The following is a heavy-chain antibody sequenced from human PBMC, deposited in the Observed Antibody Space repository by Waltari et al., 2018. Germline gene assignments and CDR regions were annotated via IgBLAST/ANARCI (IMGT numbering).Heavy chain of an antibody. CDR2: IRSKAYGGTT. J-gene: IGHJ4*02. CDR3: TAAYCTNGVCFDY. CDR1: GFTFGDYA. Sequence: EVQLVESGGGLVQPGRSLRLSCTASGFTFGDYAMSWVRQAPGKGLEWVGFIRSKAYGGTTEYAASVKGRFTISRDDSKSIAYLQMNSLKTEDTAVYYSTAAYCTNGVCFDYWGQGTLVTVSS. D-gene: IGHD2-8*01. V-gene: IGHV3-49*04.